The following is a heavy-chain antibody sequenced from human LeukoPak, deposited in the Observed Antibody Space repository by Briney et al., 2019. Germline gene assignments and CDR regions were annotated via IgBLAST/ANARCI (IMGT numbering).Heavy chain of an antibody. CDR3: TRDLMDYDVSTGLHHYYMDV. CDR2: ISSSSSYI. D-gene: IGHD3-9*01. J-gene: IGHJ6*02. Sequence: PGGSLRLSCVVSGFTLSSYSMDWVRQAPGKGLEWVSSISSSSSYIYYADSVKGRFTISRDNANNSLYLQMNSLRAEDTAVYYCTRDLMDYDVSTGLHHYYMDVWGQGTTVTVSS. V-gene: IGHV3-21*01. CDR1: GFTLSSYS.